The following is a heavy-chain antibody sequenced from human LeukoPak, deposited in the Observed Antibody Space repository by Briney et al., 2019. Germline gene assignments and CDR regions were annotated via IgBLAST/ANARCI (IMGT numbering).Heavy chain of an antibody. J-gene: IGHJ4*02. CDR3: ARDKIVGATVLDY. V-gene: IGHV3-7*03. CDR2: MKQDGSEE. Sequence: GGSLRLSCAASGFTFSTYWMSWVRQAPGKGLEWVANMKQDGSEEYYVDSVKGRFTISRDNAKNPLYLQMNSLRAEDTAVYYCARDKIVGATVLDYWGQGSLVTVSS. D-gene: IGHD1-26*01. CDR1: GFTFSTYW.